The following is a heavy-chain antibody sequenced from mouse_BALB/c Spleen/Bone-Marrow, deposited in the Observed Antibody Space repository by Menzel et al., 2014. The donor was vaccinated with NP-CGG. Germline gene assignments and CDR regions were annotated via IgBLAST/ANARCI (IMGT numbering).Heavy chain of an antibody. J-gene: IGHJ2*01. D-gene: IGHD2-4*01. CDR3: ARDYDYVFDY. V-gene: IGHV14-3*02. Sequence: EVQLQQSGAELVKPGASVKLSCTASGFNIKDTYMHWVRQRPEQGLEWIGWIDPANGNTKYDPNFQGKATITADTSSHTAFLQLSSLTSEDAAVYYCARDYDYVFDYWGQGTTLTVSS. CDR1: GFNIKDTY. CDR2: IDPANGNT.